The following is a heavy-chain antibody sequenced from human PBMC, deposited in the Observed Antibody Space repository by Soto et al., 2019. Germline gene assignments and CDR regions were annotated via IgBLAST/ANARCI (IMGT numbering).Heavy chain of an antibody. CDR3: TKDPYQYDGSGYYFYY. D-gene: IGHD3-22*01. V-gene: IGHV3-30*18. CDR2: ISYDVSNK. J-gene: IGHJ4*02. CDR1: VCTFRADG. Sequence: GGSLRLSFAASVCTFRADGRHWVRQAPGKGLEWVAYISYDVSNKSYSDSVKGRFTISRDNSKNTLYLQMNSLTSEDTAIYYCTKDPYQYDGSGYYFYYWGQGTLVTVSS.